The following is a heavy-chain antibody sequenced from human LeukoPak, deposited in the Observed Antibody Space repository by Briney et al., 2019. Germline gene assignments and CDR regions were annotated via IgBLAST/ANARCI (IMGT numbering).Heavy chain of an antibody. CDR2: INPSGGST. J-gene: IGHJ4*02. Sequence: GASVKVSCKASGYTFTTYYMHWLRHAPGQGLQWMGIINPSGGSTSYAQKFQGRVTMTRDTSTSTVYMELSSLRSDDTIIYYCARSVKMPTIVHWGQGTLVTVSS. V-gene: IGHV1-46*03. CDR3: ARSVKMPTIVH. D-gene: IGHD5-24*01. CDR1: GYTFTTYY.